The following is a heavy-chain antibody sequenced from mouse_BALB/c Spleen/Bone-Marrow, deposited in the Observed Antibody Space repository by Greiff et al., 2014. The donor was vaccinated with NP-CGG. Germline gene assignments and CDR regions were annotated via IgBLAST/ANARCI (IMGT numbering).Heavy chain of an antibody. CDR2: ISSGSSTI. Sequence: DVMLVESGGGLVQPGGSRKLSCAASGFTFSSFGMHRVRQAPEKGLEWVAYISSGSSTIYYADTVKGRFTISRDNPKNTLFLQMTSLRSEDTAMYYCATGTRDYWGQGTTLTVSS. CDR3: ATGTRDY. J-gene: IGHJ2*01. V-gene: IGHV5-17*02. D-gene: IGHD4-1*01. CDR1: GFTFSSFG.